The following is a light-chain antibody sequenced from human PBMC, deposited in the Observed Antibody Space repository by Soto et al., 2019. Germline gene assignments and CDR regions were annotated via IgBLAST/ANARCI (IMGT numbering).Light chain of an antibody. CDR3: CSNAGSYPFV. CDR1: SSDVGGYNY. CDR2: DVD. Sequence: QSALTQPRAVSGSPGQSVTISCTGTSSDVGGYNYVSWYQHHTGKAPKLMIYDVDKRPSGVPGRFSGSKSGNTASLTISGLQAGDEADYYCCSNAGSYPFVFGTGTKVT. V-gene: IGLV2-11*01. J-gene: IGLJ1*01.